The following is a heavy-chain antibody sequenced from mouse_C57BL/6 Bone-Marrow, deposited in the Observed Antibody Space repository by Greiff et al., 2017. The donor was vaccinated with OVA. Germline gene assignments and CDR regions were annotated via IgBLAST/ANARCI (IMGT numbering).Heavy chain of an antibody. CDR2: INPSSGYT. CDR1: GYTFTSYW. J-gene: IGHJ4*01. Sequence: QVQLQQSGAELAKPGASVKLSCKASGYTFTSYWMHWVKQRPGQGLEWIGYINPSSGYTKYNQKFKDKATLTADKSSSTAYMQLSSLTYEDSAVYYCARDPLFYGSSEAYAMDYWGQGTSVTVSS. D-gene: IGHD1-1*01. V-gene: IGHV1-7*01. CDR3: ARDPLFYGSSEAYAMDY.